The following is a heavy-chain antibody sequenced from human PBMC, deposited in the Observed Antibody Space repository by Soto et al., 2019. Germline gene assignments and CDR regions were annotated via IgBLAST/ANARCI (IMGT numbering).Heavy chain of an antibody. CDR2: IWYDGSNK. Sequence: PGGSLRLSCAASGFTFSSYGMHWVRQDPGKGLEWVAVIWYDGSNKYYADSVKGRFTISRDNSKNTLYLQMNSLRAEDTAVYYCATFSSSNDYYYYGMDVWGQGTTVTVSS. V-gene: IGHV3-33*01. CDR1: GFTFSSYG. D-gene: IGHD6-6*01. J-gene: IGHJ6*02. CDR3: ATFSSSNDYYYYGMDV.